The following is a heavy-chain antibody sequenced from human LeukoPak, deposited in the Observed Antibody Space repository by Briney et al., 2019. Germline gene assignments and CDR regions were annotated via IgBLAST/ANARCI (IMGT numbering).Heavy chain of an antibody. J-gene: IGHJ4*02. V-gene: IGHV3-64*04. D-gene: IGHD7-27*01. CDR2: ISSNGGST. CDR3: AREEAGDLDYFDY. CDR1: GFTFSSYA. Sequence: GGSLRLSCSASGFTFSSYAMHWVRQAPGKGLEYASAISSNGGSTYYADSVKGRFTISRDNSKNTLYLQMNSLRAEDTAVYYCAREEAGDLDYFDYWGQGTLVTVSS.